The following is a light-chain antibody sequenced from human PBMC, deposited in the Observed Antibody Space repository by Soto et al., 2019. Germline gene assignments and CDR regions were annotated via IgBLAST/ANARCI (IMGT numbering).Light chain of an antibody. J-gene: IGLJ2*01. Sequence: QSALTQPASVSGSPGQSITISCTGTSSDVGGYNYVSWYQQHPGKAPKLMIYEVSNRLSGVSNRFSGSKSGNTASLTISGLQAEDEADYYCSSYTSISTVFGGGTKLTVL. V-gene: IGLV2-14*01. CDR1: SSDVGGYNY. CDR2: EVS. CDR3: SSYTSISTV.